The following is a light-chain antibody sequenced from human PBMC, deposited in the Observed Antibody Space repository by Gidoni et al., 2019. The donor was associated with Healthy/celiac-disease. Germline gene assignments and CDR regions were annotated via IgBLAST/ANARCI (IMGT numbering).Light chain of an antibody. J-gene: IGKJ3*01. CDR2: DAP. V-gene: IGKV3-11*01. CDR1: QCVSSY. Sequence: EIVLTQSPATLSLSPGERATLSCRASQCVSSYLAWYQQKPGQAPRLLIYDAPNRATGIPARFSGSGSGTEFTLTISSLEPEDFAVYYCQQRSNWPRGAFGPVTKVDIK. CDR3: QQRSNWPRGA.